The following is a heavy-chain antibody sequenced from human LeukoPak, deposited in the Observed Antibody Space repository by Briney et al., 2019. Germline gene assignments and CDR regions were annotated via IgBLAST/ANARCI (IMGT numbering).Heavy chain of an antibody. J-gene: IGHJ4*02. Sequence: HPGGSLRLSCAASGFTFSSYWMSWVRQAPGKGLEWVANIKQDGSEKYYVDSVKGRFTISRDNSKNTLYLQMNSLRAEDTAVYYCAKPPNMRGGSGWLRTHFDYWGQGTLVTVSS. D-gene: IGHD6-19*01. CDR3: AKPPNMRGGSGWLRTHFDY. V-gene: IGHV3-7*03. CDR2: IKQDGSEK. CDR1: GFTFSSYW.